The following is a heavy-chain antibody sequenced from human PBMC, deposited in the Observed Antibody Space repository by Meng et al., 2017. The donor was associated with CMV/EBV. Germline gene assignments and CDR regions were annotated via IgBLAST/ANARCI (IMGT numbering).Heavy chain of an antibody. J-gene: IGHJ6*02. Sequence: GESLKISCAASGFTFSSYGMHWVRQAPGKGLEWVAFIRYDGSNKYYADSVKGRFTISRDNSKNTLYLQMNSLRAEDTAVYYCAKRGGYCGSTSCQYYYGMDVWGQGTTVTVSS. V-gene: IGHV3-30*02. CDR3: AKRGGYCGSTSCQYYYGMDV. CDR1: GFTFSSYG. CDR2: IRYDGSNK. D-gene: IGHD2-2*01.